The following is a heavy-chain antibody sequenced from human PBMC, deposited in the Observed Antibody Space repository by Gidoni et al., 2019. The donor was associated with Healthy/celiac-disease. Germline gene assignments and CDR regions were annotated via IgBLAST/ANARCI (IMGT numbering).Heavy chain of an antibody. V-gene: IGHV4-34*01. D-gene: IGHD3-10*01. Sequence: QVQLQQWGAGLLKPSETLSLTCAVYGGSFSGYYWSWIRQPPGKGLEWIGEINHSGSTNYNPSLKSRVTISVDTSKNQFSLKLSSVTAADTAVYYCARGGGSVRAPYYWGQGTLVTVSS. CDR2: INHSGST. CDR3: ARGGGSVRAPYY. CDR1: GGSFSGYY. J-gene: IGHJ4*02.